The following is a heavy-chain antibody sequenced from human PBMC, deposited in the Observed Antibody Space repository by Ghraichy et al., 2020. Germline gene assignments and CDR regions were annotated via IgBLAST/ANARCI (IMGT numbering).Heavy chain of an antibody. CDR1: GDSVSSNSAA. D-gene: IGHD4-11*01. J-gene: IGHJ6*02. V-gene: IGHV6-1*01. Sequence: SQTLSLTCAISGDSVSSNSAAWNWIRQSPSRGLEWLGRTYYRSKWYNDYAVSVKSRITINPDTSKNQFSLQLNSVTPEDTAVYYCARETVRHVGGTYYYYGMDVWGQGTTVTVSS. CDR2: TYYRSKWYN. CDR3: ARETVRHVGGTYYYYGMDV.